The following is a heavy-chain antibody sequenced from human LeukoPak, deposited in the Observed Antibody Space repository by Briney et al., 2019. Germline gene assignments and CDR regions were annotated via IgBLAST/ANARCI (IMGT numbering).Heavy chain of an antibody. V-gene: IGHV3-7*03. CDR2: VNRAGSET. CDR3: ARNNGMDV. Sequence: PGGTLRLSCAASGFALSSHWMTWVRQVPGRGPEWVTNVNRAGSETYYLDSVKGRFTISKDNSKNSLSLQMNSLRAEDTALYHCARNNGMDVWGQGTTVIVSS. J-gene: IGHJ6*02. CDR1: GFALSSHW.